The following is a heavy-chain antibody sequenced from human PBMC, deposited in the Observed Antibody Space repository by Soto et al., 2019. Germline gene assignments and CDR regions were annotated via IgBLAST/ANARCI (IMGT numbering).Heavy chain of an antibody. J-gene: IGHJ5*02. Sequence: GGSLRLSCAASGFTFSSYAMHWVRQAPGKGLEWVAVISYDGSNKYYADSVKGRFTISRDNSKNTLYLQMNSLRAEDTAVYYCAREDSSWYMGYYDYVWGSYRYRRNWFDPWGQGTLVTVSS. CDR3: AREDSSWYMGYYDYVWGSYRYRRNWFDP. CDR2: ISYDGSNK. D-gene: IGHD3-16*02. V-gene: IGHV3-30-3*01. CDR1: GFTFSSYA.